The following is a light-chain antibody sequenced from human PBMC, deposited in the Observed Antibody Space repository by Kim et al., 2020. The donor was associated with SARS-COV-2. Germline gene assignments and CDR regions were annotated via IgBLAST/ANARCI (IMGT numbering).Light chain of an antibody. J-gene: IGKJ4*02. CDR2: WAS. Sequence: RAPINGKSSQNLLFSTNKKNYLAWYQQKPRQPPKLLISWASIRESGVPDRFSGSGSGTDFTLTISSLEREDVAVYYCQQYYGSPLTFGGGTKLEI. CDR3: QQYYGSPLT. V-gene: IGKV4-1*01. CDR1: QNLLFSTNKKNY.